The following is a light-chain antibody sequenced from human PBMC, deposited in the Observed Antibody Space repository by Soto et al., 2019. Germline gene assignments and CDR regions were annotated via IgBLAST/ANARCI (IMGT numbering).Light chain of an antibody. CDR2: GVS. CDR1: SSDVGGYNY. Sequence: QSALTQPASVSGSPGQSITISCTGTSSDVGGYNYVSWYQHHPGKAPKLIIFGVSDRPSGVSLRFSRSTSTNTASLTISGLQAEDAAEYYCCSYTSFSTVVFGGGTKLTVL. CDR3: CSYTSFSTVV. J-gene: IGLJ2*01. V-gene: IGLV2-14*01.